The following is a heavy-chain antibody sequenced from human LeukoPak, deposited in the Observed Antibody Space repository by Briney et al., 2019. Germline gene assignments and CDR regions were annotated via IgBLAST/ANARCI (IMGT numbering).Heavy chain of an antibody. Sequence: GGSLRLSRAASGFTFSNAWMSWVRQAPGKGLEWVGRIKSKTDGGTTDYAAPVKGRFTISRDDSKNTLYLQMNSLKTEDTAVYYCTTDSWDYYGSGSPLFDYWGQGTLVTVSS. V-gene: IGHV3-15*01. CDR2: IKSKTDGGTT. CDR3: TTDSWDYYGSGSPLFDY. CDR1: GFTFSNAW. J-gene: IGHJ4*02. D-gene: IGHD3-10*01.